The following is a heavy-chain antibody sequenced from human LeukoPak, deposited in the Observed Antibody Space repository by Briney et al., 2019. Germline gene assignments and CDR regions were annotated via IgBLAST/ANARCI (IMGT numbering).Heavy chain of an antibody. CDR2: MNPNSGNT. CDR1: GYTFTSYD. D-gene: IGHD5-18*01. Sequence: GASVKVFCKASGYTFTSYDINWVRQATGQGLDLMGWMNPNSGNTGYAQKFQGRVTITRNTSISTAYMELSSLRSEDTVVSSSTRHTRYSYESVYYYYMDVWGKGTTVTVSS. V-gene: IGHV1-8*03. J-gene: IGHJ6*03. CDR3: TRHTRYSYESVYYYYMDV.